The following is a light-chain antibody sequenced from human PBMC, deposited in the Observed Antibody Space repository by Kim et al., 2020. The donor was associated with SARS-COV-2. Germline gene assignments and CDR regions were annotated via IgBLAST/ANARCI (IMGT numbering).Light chain of an antibody. V-gene: IGLV3-1*01. J-gene: IGLJ2*01. CDR1: NLGNRF. Sequence: VHPGKTAHISCSGDNLGNRFACWYQQKPGQLPVLVIYQDNKRPSGIPERFSGSNSGNTANLTISGTQAMDEADYYCQAWDSSTAVFGGGTQLTVL. CDR2: QDN. CDR3: QAWDSSTAV.